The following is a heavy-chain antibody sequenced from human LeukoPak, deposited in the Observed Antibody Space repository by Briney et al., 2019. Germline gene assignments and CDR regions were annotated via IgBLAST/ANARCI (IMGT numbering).Heavy chain of an antibody. V-gene: IGHV4-59*01. CDR2: IYYSGST. D-gene: IGHD5-12*01. CDR1: GGSISSYY. J-gene: IGHJ4*02. CDR3: ARDEGSGYDLVY. Sequence: SETLSLTCTVSGGSISSYYWSWIRQPPGKGLEWIGYIYYSGSTNYNPSLKSRVTISVDTSKNQFSLKLSSVTAADTAVYYCARDEGSGYDLVYLGQGTLVTVSS.